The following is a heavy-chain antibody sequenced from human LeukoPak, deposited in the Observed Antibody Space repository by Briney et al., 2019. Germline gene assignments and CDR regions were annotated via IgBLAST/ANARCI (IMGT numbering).Heavy chain of an antibody. CDR1: GVMFSKSW. V-gene: IGHV3-74*01. D-gene: IGHD1-1*01. J-gene: IGHJ4*02. CDR2: IYNDGSTT. Sequence: GGSLRLSCAASGVMFSKSWMHWVRQVPGKGLVWVARIYNDGSTTNYADSVKGRFTISRDNSKNTLYLQMNSLRAEDTAVYYCARESERGDYFDYWGQGTLVTVSS. CDR3: ARESERGDYFDY.